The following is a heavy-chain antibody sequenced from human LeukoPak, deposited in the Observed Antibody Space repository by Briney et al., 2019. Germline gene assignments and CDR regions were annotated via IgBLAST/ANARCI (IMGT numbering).Heavy chain of an antibody. CDR1: GFTFSSYS. CDR3: ARDSHIVVVPAAVQGWFDP. V-gene: IGHV3-21*01. D-gene: IGHD2-2*01. CDR2: ISSSSSYI. J-gene: IGHJ5*02. Sequence: SGGSLRLSCAASGFTFSSYSMNWVRQAPGKGLEWVSSISSSSSYIYYADSVKGRFTISRDNAKNSLYLQMNSLRAEGTAVYYCARDSHIVVVPAAVQGWFDPWGQGTLVTVSS.